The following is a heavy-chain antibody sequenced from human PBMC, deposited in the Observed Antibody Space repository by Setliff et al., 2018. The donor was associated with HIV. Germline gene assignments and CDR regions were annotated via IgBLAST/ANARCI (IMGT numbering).Heavy chain of an antibody. D-gene: IGHD2-15*01. J-gene: IGHJ5*02. CDR2: IDPKSGDA. Sequence: ASVKVSCKASGYSFSDYYIHWVRQAPGLRLEWMGWIDPKSGDAACPQKFQAWVTLTRDTSIRTAYMQLSRLRPDDTAVYYCARGVVVAATRWFDPWGQGTLVTAPQ. CDR1: GYSFSDYY. V-gene: IGHV1-2*04. CDR3: ARGVVVAATRWFDP.